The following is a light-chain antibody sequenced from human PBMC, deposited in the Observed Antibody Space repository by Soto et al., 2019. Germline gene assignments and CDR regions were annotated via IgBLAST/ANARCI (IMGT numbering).Light chain of an antibody. Sequence: DIQMTQSPSSLSASVVDTVTITCRASQHMTNDCAWYQQKAGRAPKCLILLASRLQTGVPSRFSGSGSGTEFTLTISSLQPEDFATYYCLHHNGYPPVFGQGTKVEIK. CDR2: LAS. J-gene: IGKJ2*01. V-gene: IGKV1-17*01. CDR3: LHHNGYPPV. CDR1: QHMTND.